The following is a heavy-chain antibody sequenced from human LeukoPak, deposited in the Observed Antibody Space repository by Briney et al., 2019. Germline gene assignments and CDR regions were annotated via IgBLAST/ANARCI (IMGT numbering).Heavy chain of an antibody. Sequence: QTLSLTCAISGDRVSSNSAAWNWIRQSPSRGLEWLGRTYYRSKWYNDYAVSVKSRITINPDTSKNQFYLQLNTVTPEDTAVYYCASVSMAAADDAFDIWGQGTMVTVSS. CDR1: GDRVSSNSAA. V-gene: IGHV6-1*01. CDR2: TYYRSKWYN. J-gene: IGHJ3*02. D-gene: IGHD6-13*01. CDR3: ASVSMAAADDAFDI.